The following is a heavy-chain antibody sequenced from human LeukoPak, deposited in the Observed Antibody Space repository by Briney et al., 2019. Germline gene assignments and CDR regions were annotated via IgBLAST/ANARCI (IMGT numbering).Heavy chain of an antibody. CDR3: AACSSTSCYYGMDV. V-gene: IGHV1-18*01. Sequence: ASVKVSCKASGYTFTSYGISWVRQAPGQGLEWMGWISAYNGNTNYAQKLQGRVTMTTDTSTSTAYMELRSLRSDDTAVYYCAACSSTSCYYGMDVWGQGTTVTVSS. J-gene: IGHJ6*02. D-gene: IGHD2-2*01. CDR1: GYTFTSYG. CDR2: ISAYNGNT.